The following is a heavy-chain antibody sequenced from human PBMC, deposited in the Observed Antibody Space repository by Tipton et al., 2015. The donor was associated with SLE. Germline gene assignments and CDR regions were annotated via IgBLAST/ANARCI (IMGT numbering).Heavy chain of an antibody. D-gene: IGHD6-19*01. CDR3: AKDSVEQWLVRGLDY. CDR2: ISGSGGST. V-gene: IGHV3-23*01. J-gene: IGHJ4*02. Sequence: GSLRLSCAASGFTFSSYAMSWVRQAPGKGLEWVSAISGSGGSTYYADSVKGRFTISRDNSKNTLYLQMNSLRAEDTAVYYCAKDSVEQWLVRGLDYWGQGTLVTVSS. CDR1: GFTFSSYA.